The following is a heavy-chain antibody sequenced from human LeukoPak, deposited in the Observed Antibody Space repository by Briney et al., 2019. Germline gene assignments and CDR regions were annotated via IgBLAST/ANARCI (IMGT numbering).Heavy chain of an antibody. V-gene: IGHV3-66*02. Sequence: GGSLRLSCAASGFPVSNNYMSWVRQAPGKGLEWVSVIFSVDNTGSAYYADSVKGRFSISRDHSKNTLCLQMNSLRAEDTAVYYCARELRGYCSTTSCPFGYWGQGTLVTVSS. CDR2: IFSVDNTGSA. CDR1: GFPVSNNY. CDR3: ARELRGYCSTTSCPFGY. D-gene: IGHD2-2*01. J-gene: IGHJ4*02.